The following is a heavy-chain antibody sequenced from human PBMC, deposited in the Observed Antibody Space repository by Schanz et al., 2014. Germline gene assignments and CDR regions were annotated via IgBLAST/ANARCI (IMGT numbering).Heavy chain of an antibody. CDR3: TKLRPTHYSDFDV. D-gene: IGHD4-4*01. V-gene: IGHV1-69*02. Sequence: QVQLVQSGPEVKKPGSSVKVSCQAFGDTFSKYNIMWVRQVPGQGLEWLGRIMPLRGIGNNAGKFQDRLTITADKSMNMTYMELSSVGTEDTAVYYCTKLRPTHYSDFDVWGQGTTVTVS. CDR2: IMPLRGIG. CDR1: GDTFSKYN. J-gene: IGHJ6*02.